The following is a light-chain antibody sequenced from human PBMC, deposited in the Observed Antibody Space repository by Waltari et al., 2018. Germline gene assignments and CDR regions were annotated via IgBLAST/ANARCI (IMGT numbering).Light chain of an antibody. V-gene: IGLV2-23*01. J-gene: IGLJ1*01. CDR3: CSYAGFSTYV. Sequence: QSVLTQPASVSGSPGQSSTISCTGTRSDVGSYNLVSWYQQTTGNAPKLMIYEGSKRPSRVSNRCSRSTSVNPSSLTIFGLQAEDEANYYCCSYAGFSTYVFGTGTKVTVL. CDR1: RSDVGSYNL. CDR2: EGS.